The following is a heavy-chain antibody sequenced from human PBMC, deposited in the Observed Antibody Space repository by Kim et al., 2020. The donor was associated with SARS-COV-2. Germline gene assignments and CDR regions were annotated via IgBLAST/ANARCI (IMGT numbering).Heavy chain of an antibody. J-gene: IGHJ5*02. CDR3: ARDQSSSSCGWFDP. D-gene: IGHD6-13*01. CDR2: ISSSSSYI. V-gene: IGHV3-21*01. Sequence: GGSLRLSCAASGFTFSSYSMNWVRQAPGKGLEWVSSISSSSSYIYYADSVKGRFTISRDNAKNSLYLQMNSLRAEDTAVYYCARDQSSSSCGWFDPWGQGTLVTVSS. CDR1: GFTFSSYS.